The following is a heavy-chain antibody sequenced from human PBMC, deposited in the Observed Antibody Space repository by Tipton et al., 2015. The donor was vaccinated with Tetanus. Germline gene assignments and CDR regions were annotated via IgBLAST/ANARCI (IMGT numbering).Heavy chain of an antibody. CDR2: IRAHNGDT. D-gene: IGHD5-12*01. V-gene: IGHV1-18*01. Sequence: QVQLVQSGPEVKMPGDSVKASCKASFGSTFNSFIITWVRQAPGQGLEWMGWIRAHNGDTKYAQKFQGRVTLTTDTSTMTAYMEVRSLRSDDTAVYYCVREINGGNSGYDYYFDNWGQGTLVTVSA. J-gene: IGHJ4*02. CDR3: VREINGGNSGYDYYFDN. CDR1: FGSTFNSFI.